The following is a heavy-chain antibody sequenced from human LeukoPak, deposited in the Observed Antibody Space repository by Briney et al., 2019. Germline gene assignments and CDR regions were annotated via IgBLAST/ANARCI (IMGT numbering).Heavy chain of an antibody. CDR3: AAGYSVPRHDYYFDY. V-gene: IGHV4-4*07. J-gene: IGHJ4*02. CDR1: GGSISSYY. CDR2: IYTSGST. Sequence: NPSETLSLTCTVSGGSISSYYWSWIRQPAGKGLEGIGRIYTSGSTNYNPSLKSRVTMSVATSKNQFSLKLSSVTAADTAVYYCAAGYSVPRHDYYFDYWGQGTLVTVSS. D-gene: IGHD2-21*01.